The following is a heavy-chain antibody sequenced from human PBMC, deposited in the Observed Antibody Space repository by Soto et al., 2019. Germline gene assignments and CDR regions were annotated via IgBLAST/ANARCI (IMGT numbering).Heavy chain of an antibody. CDR2: ISTNGRSK. Sequence: GWSLRLSCAGSGFAFSTYMMNWVRHAPGKGPEWIADISTNGRSKSYAASVRGRFTISRDNTKNSMYLQMNSLRDDDTAVYYCVRDRDLRDYYGMDVWGQGTTVTVSS. CDR3: VRDRDLRDYYGMDV. D-gene: IGHD3-10*01. J-gene: IGHJ6*02. V-gene: IGHV3-48*02. CDR1: GFAFSTYM.